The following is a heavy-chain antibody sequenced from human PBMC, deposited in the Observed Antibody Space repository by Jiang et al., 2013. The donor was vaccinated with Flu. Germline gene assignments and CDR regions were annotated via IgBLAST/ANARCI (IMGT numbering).Heavy chain of an antibody. J-gene: IGHJ1*01. V-gene: IGHV4-59*12. CDR3: TRGSFPEYFQH. CDR1: GDSISAYY. CDR2: MQYVGAA. D-gene: IGHD3-16*01. Sequence: VKPSQTLSLSCIVSGDSISAYYWSWIRESPEKGLEWIGNMQYVGAATQPSLRSRVTMFLDPSEKEFSLRLNSVTAADTAIYYCTRGSFPEYFQHWGQGSLVVVSS.